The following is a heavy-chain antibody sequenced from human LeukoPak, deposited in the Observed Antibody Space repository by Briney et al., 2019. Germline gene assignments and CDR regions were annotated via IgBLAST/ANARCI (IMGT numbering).Heavy chain of an antibody. CDR3: APNWNLDY. J-gene: IGHJ4*02. CDR1: GLTFSSYA. CDR2: ISASGGST. V-gene: IGHV3-23*01. Sequence: GGSLRLSCAASGLTFSSYAMSWVRQAPGKGLEWVSAISASGGSTYYADSVKGRFTISRDNSKNTLYLQMNSLRAEDTAIYYCAPNWNLDYWGQGSLVTVSS. D-gene: IGHD1-1*01.